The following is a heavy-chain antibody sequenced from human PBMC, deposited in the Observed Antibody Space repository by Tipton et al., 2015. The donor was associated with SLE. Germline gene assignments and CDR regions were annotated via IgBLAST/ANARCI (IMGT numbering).Heavy chain of an antibody. CDR3: ATGYSSTWSFDD. CDR1: GGSIRSHY. J-gene: IGHJ4*02. V-gene: IGHV4-31*03. CDR2: IYSSGRT. Sequence: TLSLTCTVSGGSIRSHYWSWIRQHPGKGLEWIGYIYSSGRTYYNPSLEGRVIISLDTSKNQFSLRLTSVTAADTAVYYRATGYSSTWSFDDWGQGTLVSVSS. D-gene: IGHD5-18*01.